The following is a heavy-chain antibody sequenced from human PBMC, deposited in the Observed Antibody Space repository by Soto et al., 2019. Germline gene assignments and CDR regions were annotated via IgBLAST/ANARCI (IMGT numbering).Heavy chain of an antibody. CDR1: GFSMSTSGVG. CDR3: VSVSFPHWFDP. Sequence: QITLKDSGPTVVKPTQTLTLTCTFSGFSMSTSGVGVGWIRQPPGKALEWLALLYWNDDKRYSPSLKSRLTITEDTSKNQVVLRMSNMDPVDSATYYCVSVSFPHWFDPWGKGILVIVSS. V-gene: IGHV2-5*01. CDR2: LYWNDDK. J-gene: IGHJ5*02. D-gene: IGHD3-10*01.